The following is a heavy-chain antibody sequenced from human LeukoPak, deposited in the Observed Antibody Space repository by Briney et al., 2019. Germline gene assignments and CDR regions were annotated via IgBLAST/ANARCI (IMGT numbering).Heavy chain of an antibody. CDR2: ISGSSSHI. D-gene: IGHD6-13*01. V-gene: IGHV3-11*06. CDR1: GFTFSDYY. Sequence: GGSLRLSGEASGFTFSDYYLSWIRQAPGKGLEWISYISGSSSHINYADPVKGRFTISRDNAKKSVYLQMDSLRVEDTAVYYCARDQIGSWWGQGTLVIVSS. CDR3: ARDQIGSW. J-gene: IGHJ4*02.